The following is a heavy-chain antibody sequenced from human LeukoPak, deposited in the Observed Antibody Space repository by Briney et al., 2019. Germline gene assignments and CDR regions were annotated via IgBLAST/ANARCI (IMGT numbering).Heavy chain of an antibody. CDR3: AKDYCSSTSCYIFDY. Sequence: GGSLRLSCTASEFTFSSYWMHWVRQPPGKGLVWVSRINGDGSSTSYADAVKGRFTISRDNSKNTLYLQMNSLRAEDTAVYYCAKDYCSSTSCYIFDYWGQGTLVTVSS. V-gene: IGHV3-74*01. CDR2: INGDGSST. CDR1: EFTFSSYW. J-gene: IGHJ4*02. D-gene: IGHD2-2*02.